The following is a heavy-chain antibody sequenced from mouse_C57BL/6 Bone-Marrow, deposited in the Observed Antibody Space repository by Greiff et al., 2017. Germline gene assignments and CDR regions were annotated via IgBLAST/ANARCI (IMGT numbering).Heavy chain of an antibody. CDR1: GYTFTDYE. CDR2: IDPETGGT. J-gene: IGHJ4*01. V-gene: IGHV1-15*01. CDR3: TRDGGWLRIYYAMDY. Sequence: QVQPQQSGAELVRPGASVTLSCKASGYTFTDYEMHWVKQTPVHGLEWIGAIDPETGGTAYNQKFKGKAILTADKSSSTAYMELRSLTSEYSAVYYCTRDGGWLRIYYAMDYWGQGTSVTVSS. D-gene: IGHD2-3*01.